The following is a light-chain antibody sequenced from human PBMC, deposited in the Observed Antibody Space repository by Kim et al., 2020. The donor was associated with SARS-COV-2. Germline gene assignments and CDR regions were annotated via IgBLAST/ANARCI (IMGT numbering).Light chain of an antibody. CDR2: GKN. V-gene: IGLV3-19*01. CDR3: NSRDSSGNHVV. CDR1: SLRSYY. Sequence: ALGQTVRITWQGDSLRSYYASWFQQKPGLAPILFIYGKNNRPSGIPDRFSGSSSGNTASLTITGAQAEDEADYYCNSRDSSGNHVVFGGGTQLTVL. J-gene: IGLJ2*01.